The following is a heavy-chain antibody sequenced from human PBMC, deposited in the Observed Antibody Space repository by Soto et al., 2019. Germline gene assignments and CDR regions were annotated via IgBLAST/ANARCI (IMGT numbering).Heavy chain of an antibody. Sequence: SETLSLTCTVSGGSVSSGSYYWSWIRQPPGKGLEWIGYIYYSGSTNYNPSLKSRVTISVDTSKDQFSLKLSSVTAADTAVYYCARVVDLSSCGGDCYSGPGYPDYWGQGTLVTVSS. V-gene: IGHV4-61*01. CDR3: ARVVDLSSCGGDCYSGPGYPDY. J-gene: IGHJ4*02. CDR2: IYYSGST. CDR1: GGSVSSGSYY. D-gene: IGHD2-21*02.